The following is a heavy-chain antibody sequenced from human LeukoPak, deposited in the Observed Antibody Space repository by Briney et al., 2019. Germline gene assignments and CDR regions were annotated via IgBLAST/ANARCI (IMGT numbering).Heavy chain of an antibody. CDR3: ARRATTMTTLDY. D-gene: IGHD4-17*01. CDR1: GFTFSSYG. J-gene: IGHJ4*02. CDR2: IWYDGSDK. Sequence: PGRSLRLSCAASGFTFSSYGMHWVRHAPGKGLEWVAVIWYDGSDKYYADSVKGRFTISRDNSKNTLYMEMNSLRAEDTAVYYCARRATTMTTLDYWGQGTLVTVSS. V-gene: IGHV3-33*01.